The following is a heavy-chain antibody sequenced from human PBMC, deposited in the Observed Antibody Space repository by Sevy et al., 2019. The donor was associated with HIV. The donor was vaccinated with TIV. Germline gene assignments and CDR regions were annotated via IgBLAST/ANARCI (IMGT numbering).Heavy chain of an antibody. CDR1: GFSFSRYF. Sequence: GGSLRLSCAASGFSFSRYFMHWVRQAPGEGLVWVSRINSDGSTTNYADSVEGRFIVSRDNAKKTLYLELHSLRVEDTATYYCARATLGYGGNPNLDLDLWGQGTLVTVSS. V-gene: IGHV3-74*01. CDR2: INSDGSTT. J-gene: IGHJ5*02. CDR3: ARATLGYGGNPNLDLDL. D-gene: IGHD4-17*01.